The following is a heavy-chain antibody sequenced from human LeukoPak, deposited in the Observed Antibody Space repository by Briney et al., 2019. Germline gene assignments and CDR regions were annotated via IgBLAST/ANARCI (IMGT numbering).Heavy chain of an antibody. CDR1: GDSVSSNSAA. J-gene: IGHJ5*01. CDR2: TYYRSKRYN. CDR3: SREDSSSWYRNHNWFDP. V-gene: IGHV6-1*01. D-gene: IGHD6-13*01. Sequence: SQTLALTCAISGDSVSSNSAAWNWIRQSPSRGLEWLGRTYYRSKRYNDYAVSVKSRITINPDTSKNQCSLQLNSVTPEDTAVYYCSREDSSSWYRNHNWFDPRGQGTLDTVSS.